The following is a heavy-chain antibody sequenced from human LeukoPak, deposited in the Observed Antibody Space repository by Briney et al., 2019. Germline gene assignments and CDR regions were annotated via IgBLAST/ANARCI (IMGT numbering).Heavy chain of an antibody. J-gene: IGHJ4*02. CDR2: IYHSGST. Sequence: SETLSLTCAVSGGSISSSNWWSWVRQPPGQGLEWIGEIYHSGSTNYNPSLKSRVTISVDKSKNQFSLKLSSVTAADTAVYYCARMDNWNDGGNYWGQGTLVTVSS. CDR1: GGSISSSNW. CDR3: ARMDNWNDGGNY. D-gene: IGHD1-1*01. V-gene: IGHV4-4*02.